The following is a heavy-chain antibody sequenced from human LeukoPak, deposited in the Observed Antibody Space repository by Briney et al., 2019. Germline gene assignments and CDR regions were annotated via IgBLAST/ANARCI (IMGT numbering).Heavy chain of an antibody. CDR3: AGGGGDWTYGMDV. J-gene: IGHJ6*02. D-gene: IGHD1-1*01. CDR1: GYTFTSYY. V-gene: IGHV1-46*01. Sequence: ASVKVSCKASGYTFTSYYMHWVRQAPGQGLEWMGIINPSGGSTSYAQKFQGRVTMTRDTSTSTAYMELSSLRSEDTAVYYCAGGGGDWTYGMDVSGQGTTVTVSS. CDR2: INPSGGST.